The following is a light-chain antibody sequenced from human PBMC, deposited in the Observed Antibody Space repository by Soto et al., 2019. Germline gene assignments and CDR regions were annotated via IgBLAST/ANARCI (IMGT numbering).Light chain of an antibody. CDR3: LHYGGSPLT. CDR2: GAS. V-gene: IGKV3-20*01. J-gene: IGKJ5*01. Sequence: EIVLTQSPGTLSLSPGERAPLSCRASQSVNSDYLAWFQQKPGQAPRLLIYGASTRTTGIPDRFSGSGSGTDFTLTIGRLEPGDFAVYYCLHYGGSPLTFGQGTRLEIK. CDR1: QSVNSDY.